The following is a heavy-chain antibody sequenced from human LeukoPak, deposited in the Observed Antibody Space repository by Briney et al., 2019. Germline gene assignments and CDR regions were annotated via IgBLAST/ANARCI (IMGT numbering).Heavy chain of an antibody. CDR1: GFTFSSYD. Sequence: PGGSLRLSCAASGFTFSSYDMHWVRQATGKGLEWVSAIGTAGDTYYPGSVKGRFTISRDNAKNSLYLQMNSLRAEDTAVYYCARVSPNTVTTLQYFDYWGQGTLVTVSS. D-gene: IGHD4-17*01. J-gene: IGHJ4*02. CDR2: IGTAGDT. V-gene: IGHV3-13*01. CDR3: ARVSPNTVTTLQYFDY.